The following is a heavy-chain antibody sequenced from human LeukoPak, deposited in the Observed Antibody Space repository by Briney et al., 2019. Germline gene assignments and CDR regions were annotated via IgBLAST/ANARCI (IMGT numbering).Heavy chain of an antibody. V-gene: IGHV3-48*04. CDR1: GFTFSSYW. CDR2: ISSSGSTI. J-gene: IGHJ5*02. Sequence: GGSLRLSCAASGFTFSSYWMSWVRQAPGKGLEWVSYISSSGSTIYYADSVKGRFTISRDNAKNSLYLQMNSLRAEDTAVYYCARELYLVSFDPWGQGTLVTVSS. D-gene: IGHD2-15*01. CDR3: ARELYLVSFDP.